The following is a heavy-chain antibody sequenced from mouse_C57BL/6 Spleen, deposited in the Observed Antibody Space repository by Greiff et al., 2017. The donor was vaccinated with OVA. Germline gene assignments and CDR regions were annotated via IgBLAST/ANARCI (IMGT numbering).Heavy chain of an antibody. V-gene: IGHV3-6*01. J-gene: IGHJ4*01. CDR1: GYSITSGYY. CDR2: ISYDGSN. D-gene: IGHD1-1*01. CDR3: ARDMRTTVVPHYYAMDY. Sequence: EVKLMESGPGLVKPSQSLSLTCSVTGYSITSGYYWNWIRQFPGNKLEWMGYISYDGSNNYNPSLKNRISITRDTSKNQFFLKLNSVTTEDTATYYCARDMRTTVVPHYYAMDYWGQGTSVTVSS.